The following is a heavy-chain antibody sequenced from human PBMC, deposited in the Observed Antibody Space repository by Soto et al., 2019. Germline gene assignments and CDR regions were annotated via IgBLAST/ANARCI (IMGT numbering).Heavy chain of an antibody. Sequence: QVQLVQSGAEVKKPGSSVKVSCRASGGTLNKHAITWVRRAPGLGLVWLGGIIPMFGIPNYPQKFQGRVTITADDSTNTSHMELNSLTSDDTAVYYCARGGTSGWLKGAYDVWGQGTMVTVSS. J-gene: IGHJ3*01. CDR1: GGTLNKHA. CDR2: IIPMFGIP. V-gene: IGHV1-69*01. D-gene: IGHD6-19*01. CDR3: ARGGTSGWLKGAYDV.